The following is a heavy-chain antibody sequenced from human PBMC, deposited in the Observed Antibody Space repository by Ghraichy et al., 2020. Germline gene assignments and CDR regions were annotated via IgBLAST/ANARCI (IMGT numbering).Heavy chain of an antibody. CDR2: IYYSGST. D-gene: IGHD4-17*01. CDR1: GGSISSYY. J-gene: IGHJ5*02. V-gene: IGHV4-59*01. Sequence: SETLSLTCTVSGGSISSYYWSWIRQPPGKGLEWIGYIYYSGSTNYNPSLKSRVTISVDTSKNQFSLKLSSVTAADTAVYYCAREAGYDYGDYVHWFDPWGQGTLVTVSS. CDR3: AREAGYDYGDYVHWFDP.